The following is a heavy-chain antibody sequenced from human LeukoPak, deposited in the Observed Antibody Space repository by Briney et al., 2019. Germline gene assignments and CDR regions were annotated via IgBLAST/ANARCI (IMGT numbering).Heavy chain of an antibody. CDR1: GFTFSSYA. Sequence: GGSLRLSCAASGFTFSSYAMSWVRQAPGKGLDWVSAIHGGGGSTYYADSVKGRFTISRDNSKSTLYLQMNSLRAEDTAVYYCAKGSNHRAAGNRFDYWGQGTLVTVSS. CDR2: IHGGGGST. V-gene: IGHV3-23*01. J-gene: IGHJ4*02. CDR3: AKGSNHRAAGNRFDY. D-gene: IGHD6-13*01.